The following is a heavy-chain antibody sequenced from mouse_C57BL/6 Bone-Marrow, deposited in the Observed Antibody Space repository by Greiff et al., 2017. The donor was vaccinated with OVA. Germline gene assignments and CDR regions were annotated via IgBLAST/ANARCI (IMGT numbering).Heavy chain of an antibody. CDR1: GYTFTEYT. CDR3: ARHGIYYDYDGGWYFDV. CDR2: FYPGSGSL. D-gene: IGHD2-4*01. J-gene: IGHJ1*03. Sequence: VQLQQSGAELVKPGASVKLSCKASGYTFTEYTIHWVKQRSGQGLEWIGWFYPGSGSLKYNEKFKDKATLTADKSSSTVYMELSRLTSEDSAVYFCARHGIYYDYDGGWYFDVWGTGTTVTVSS. V-gene: IGHV1-62-2*01.